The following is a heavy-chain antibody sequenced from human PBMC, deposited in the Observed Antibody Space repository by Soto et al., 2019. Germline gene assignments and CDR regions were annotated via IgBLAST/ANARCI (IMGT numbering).Heavy chain of an antibody. V-gene: IGHV3-21*01. Sequence: GGSLRLSCAASGFTFSNYSMNWVRQAPGKGLEWVSCISSSGSYIYYADSLKGRFTISRDNAKNSLYLQMNSLRAEDTAVYYCAREWELSSFDYWGQGTLVTVSS. J-gene: IGHJ4*02. CDR1: GFTFSNYS. D-gene: IGHD1-26*01. CDR2: ISSSGSYI. CDR3: AREWELSSFDY.